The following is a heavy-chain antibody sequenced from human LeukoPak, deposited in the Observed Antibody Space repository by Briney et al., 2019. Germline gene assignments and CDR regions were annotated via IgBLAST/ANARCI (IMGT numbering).Heavy chain of an antibody. V-gene: IGHV1-8*01. J-gene: IGHJ6*02. CDR1: GYTFTSYD. CDR2: MNPNSGNT. D-gene: IGHD1-14*01. Sequence: GASVKVPCKASGYTFTSYDINWVRQATGKGLEWMGWMNPNSGNTAYAQKLQGRVNMTRNTSISTAYMELSSLRSEDTAVYYCARGGELEAPGIAGTGPIYYYYCGMDVWGQGTTVTVSS. CDR3: ARGGELEAPGIAGTGPIYYYYCGMDV.